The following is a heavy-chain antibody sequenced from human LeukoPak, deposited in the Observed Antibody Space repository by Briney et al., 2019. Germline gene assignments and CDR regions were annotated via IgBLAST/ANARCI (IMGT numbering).Heavy chain of an antibody. D-gene: IGHD2-8*02. J-gene: IGHJ2*01. CDR3: AKDVLGIYWYFDL. V-gene: IGHV3-23*01. Sequence: GGSLRLSCAASGFTFSSYAMSWVRQAPGEGLEWVSAISGSGGSTYYADSVKGRFTISRDNSKNTLCLQMNSLRAEDTAVYYCAKDVLGIYWYFDLWGRGTLVTVSS. CDR2: ISGSGGST. CDR1: GFTFSSYA.